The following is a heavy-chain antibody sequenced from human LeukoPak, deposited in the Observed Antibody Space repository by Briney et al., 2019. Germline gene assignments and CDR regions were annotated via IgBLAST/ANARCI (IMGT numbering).Heavy chain of an antibody. J-gene: IGHJ5*02. Sequence: ASVKVSCKASGYTFTSYGISWVRQAPGQGLEWMGWISAYNGNTNYAQKLQGRVTMTTDTSTSTAYMELRSLRSDDTAVYYCAREVYYDSSGYYPSWGQGTLVTVSP. CDR3: AREVYYDSSGYYPS. V-gene: IGHV1-18*01. D-gene: IGHD3-22*01. CDR2: ISAYNGNT. CDR1: GYTFTSYG.